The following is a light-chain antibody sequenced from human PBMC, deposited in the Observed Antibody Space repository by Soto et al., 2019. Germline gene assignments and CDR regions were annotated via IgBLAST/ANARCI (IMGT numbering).Light chain of an antibody. CDR3: SSYTSISTYV. CDR2: DVT. Sequence: QSALTQPASVSGSPGQSIAISCTGTSSDVGGYNYVSWYQHHPGEAPKLMIYDVTNRPSGVSNRFSGSKSGNTASLTISGLQAEDEADYYCSSYTSISTYVFGTGTKVTVL. CDR1: SSDVGGYNY. V-gene: IGLV2-14*03. J-gene: IGLJ1*01.